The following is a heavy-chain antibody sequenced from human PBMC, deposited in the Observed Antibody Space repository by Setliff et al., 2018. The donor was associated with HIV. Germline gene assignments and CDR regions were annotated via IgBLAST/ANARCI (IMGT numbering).Heavy chain of an antibody. Sequence: GASVKVSCKASGGTFSGFALSWVRQAPGQGLEWMGGIIPIFGSANYAPNFQGRVTFTADESTRITYMELSSLRSEDTAVYYCARDLGSGSYIDFWGQGTLVTVSS. CDR2: IIPIFGSA. V-gene: IGHV1-69*13. CDR1: GGTFSGFA. D-gene: IGHD1-26*01. CDR3: ARDLGSGSYIDF. J-gene: IGHJ4*02.